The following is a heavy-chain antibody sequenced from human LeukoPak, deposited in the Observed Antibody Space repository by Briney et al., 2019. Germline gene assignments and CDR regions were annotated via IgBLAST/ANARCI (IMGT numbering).Heavy chain of an antibody. J-gene: IGHJ6*03. D-gene: IGHD1-26*01. CDR1: GYTFTSYG. V-gene: IGHV1-18*01. Sequence: ASVKVSCKASGYTFTSYGISWVRQAPGQGLEWMGWINAYNGNTNYAQKFQGRVTMTTDTSTSTAYMELRSLRSDDTAVYYCARVWELQNRFYYYYMDVWGKGTTVIVSS. CDR3: ARVWELQNRFYYYYMDV. CDR2: INAYNGNT.